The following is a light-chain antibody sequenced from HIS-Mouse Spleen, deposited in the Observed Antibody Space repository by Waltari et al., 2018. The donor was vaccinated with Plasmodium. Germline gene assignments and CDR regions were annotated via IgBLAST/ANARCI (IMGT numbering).Light chain of an antibody. Sequence: QSVLTQPPSASGTPGQRVTISCSGSSPNLGSNYVSWYQQLPGTAPKLLIYRNKQRPSGVPDRFSGSKSGTSASLAISGLRSEDEADYYCAAWDDSLSGRVFGGGTKLTVL. V-gene: IGLV1-47*01. CDR1: SPNLGSNY. CDR2: RNK. CDR3: AAWDDSLSGRV. J-gene: IGLJ3*02.